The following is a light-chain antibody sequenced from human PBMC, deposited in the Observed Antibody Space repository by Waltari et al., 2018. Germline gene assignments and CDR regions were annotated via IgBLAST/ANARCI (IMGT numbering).Light chain of an antibody. Sequence: QSGLTQPPSASGTPGQRVTISCSGSNSNNGVNYVYWYQQFPGTAPKPLTYRNRLRPSGVSDRFSGSKSGASASLAISGLRSEDEADYYCAEWDTSLRGHVIFGGGTKLTVV. CDR1: NSNNGVNY. CDR3: AEWDTSLRGHVI. CDR2: RNR. V-gene: IGLV1-47*01. J-gene: IGLJ2*01.